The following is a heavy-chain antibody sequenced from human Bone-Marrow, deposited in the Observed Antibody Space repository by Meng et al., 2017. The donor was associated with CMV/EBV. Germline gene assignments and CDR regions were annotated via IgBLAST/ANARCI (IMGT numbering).Heavy chain of an antibody. V-gene: IGHV3-7*03. J-gene: IGHJ6*02. Sequence: GGSLRLSCAASGFTFSSYWMSWVRQAPGKGLEWVANIKQDGSEKYYVDSVKGRFTISRDDSKNSLYLQMNSLKTEDTAVYYCASGVYGGSYYYYGMDVWGQGTTVTVSS. CDR3: ASGVYGGSYYYYGMDV. CDR1: GFTFSSYW. D-gene: IGHD4/OR15-4a*01. CDR2: IKQDGSEK.